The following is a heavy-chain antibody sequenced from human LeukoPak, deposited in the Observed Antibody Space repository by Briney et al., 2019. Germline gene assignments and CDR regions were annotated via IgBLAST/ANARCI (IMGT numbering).Heavy chain of an antibody. V-gene: IGHV3-33*01. CDR2: IWYDGSNK. J-gene: IGHJ6*03. CDR1: GFTFRSYG. CDR3: ARDRAAAMEYYYMDV. D-gene: IGHD2-2*01. Sequence: GGSLRLSCAASGFTFRSYGMHWVRQAPGEGLEWVAVIWYDGSNKNYADSVKGRFTISRDNSKNTLYLQMNSLRAEDTAVYYCARDRAAAMEYYYMDVWGKGTTATVSS.